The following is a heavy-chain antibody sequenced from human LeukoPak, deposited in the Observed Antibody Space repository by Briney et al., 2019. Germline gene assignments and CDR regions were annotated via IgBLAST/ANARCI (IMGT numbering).Heavy chain of an antibody. D-gene: IGHD3-22*01. Sequence: SQTLSLTCTVSGGSISSGGYYWSWIRQHPGKGLEWIGYIYYSGSTYYNPSLKSRVTISVDTSKNQFSLKPSSVTAADTAVYYCARVNFPNYYDSSGYYYYFDYWGQGTLVTVSS. CDR3: ARVNFPNYYDSSGYYYYFDY. CDR2: IYYSGST. J-gene: IGHJ4*02. CDR1: GGSISSGGYY. V-gene: IGHV4-31*03.